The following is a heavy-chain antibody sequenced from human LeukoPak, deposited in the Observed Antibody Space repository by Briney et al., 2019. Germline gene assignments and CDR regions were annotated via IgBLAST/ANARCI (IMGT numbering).Heavy chain of an antibody. Sequence: KPSETLSLTCTVSGGSISNYYWSWIRQPPGKGLEWIGYIYYSGSTNYNPSLKSRVTISVDTSKNQFSLKLSSVTAADTAVYYCARQVPFQWLVRSWFDPWGQGTLVTVSS. D-gene: IGHD6-19*01. CDR2: IYYSGST. CDR3: ARQVPFQWLVRSWFDP. J-gene: IGHJ5*02. CDR1: GGSISNYY. V-gene: IGHV4-59*08.